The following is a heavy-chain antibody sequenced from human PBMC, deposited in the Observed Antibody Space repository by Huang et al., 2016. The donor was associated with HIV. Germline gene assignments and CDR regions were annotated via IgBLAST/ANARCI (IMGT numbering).Heavy chain of an antibody. Sequence: EVQLVESGGGLVQPGGSLRLSCAASGFSISSYWMNWVRQAPGKGLGVVSRINSDGSSTSYADSVKCRFTISRDNAKNTRYLQMNSLRAEDTAVYYCARDPRIQSWLNFFDYWGQGTLVSVSS. CDR2: INSDGSST. V-gene: IGHV3-74*01. CDR1: GFSISSYW. J-gene: IGHJ4*02. CDR3: ARDPRIQSWLNFFDY. D-gene: IGHD3-22*01.